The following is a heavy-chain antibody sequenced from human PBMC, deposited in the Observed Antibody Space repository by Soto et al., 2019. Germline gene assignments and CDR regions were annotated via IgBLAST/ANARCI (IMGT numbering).Heavy chain of an antibody. D-gene: IGHD2-21*02. J-gene: IGHJ4*02. CDR3: ARGQGVVTAIRFDY. CDR1: GGSFSGYY. V-gene: IGHV4-34*01. Sequence: QVQLQQWGAGLLKPSETLSLTCAVYGGSFSGYYWSWIRQPPGKGLEWIGEINHSGSTNYNPSLNSRGTIAVATCKSRFSLKLGSVTAAGTAVYYCARGQGVVTAIRFDYWGQGTLVTVSS. CDR2: INHSGST.